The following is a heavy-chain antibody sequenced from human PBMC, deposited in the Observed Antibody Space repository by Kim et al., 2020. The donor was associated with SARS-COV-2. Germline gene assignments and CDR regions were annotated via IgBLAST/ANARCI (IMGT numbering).Heavy chain of an antibody. CDR3: ARGGTMDY. CDR2: TGNP. Sequence: TGNPTYAKGCTGRVVFSLDTSGSTAYLQISSLKAEDTAVYYCARGGTMDYWGQGTLVTVSS. D-gene: IGHD3-10*01. V-gene: IGHV7-4-1*02. J-gene: IGHJ4*02.